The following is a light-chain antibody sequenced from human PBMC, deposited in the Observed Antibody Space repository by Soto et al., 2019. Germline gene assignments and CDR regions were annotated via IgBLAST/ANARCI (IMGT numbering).Light chain of an antibody. Sequence: EIVLTQSPGTLSLSPGERATLSCRASQGVTPAYLAWYQHKPGQAPRLLIYVASNRATGIPDRFSGSGSGKDFTLTIRRLEPEDFAVYSCQQYGGSPLFTFGPGTRVDFK. V-gene: IGKV3-20*01. CDR2: VAS. CDR3: QQYGGSPLFT. J-gene: IGKJ3*01. CDR1: QGVTPAY.